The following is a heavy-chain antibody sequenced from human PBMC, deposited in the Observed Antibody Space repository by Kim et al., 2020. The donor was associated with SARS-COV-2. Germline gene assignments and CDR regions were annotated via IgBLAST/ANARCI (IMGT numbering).Heavy chain of an antibody. Sequence: GGSLRLSCAASGFTFSSYWMSWVRQAPGKGLEWVANIKQDGSEKYYVDSVKGRFTISRDNAKNSLYLQMNSLRAEDTAVYYCARGSDPAIAAAESWRYYYGMDVWGQGTTVTVSS. D-gene: IGHD6-13*01. CDR3: ARGSDPAIAAAESWRYYYGMDV. V-gene: IGHV3-7*01. J-gene: IGHJ6*02. CDR2: IKQDGSEK. CDR1: GFTFSSYW.